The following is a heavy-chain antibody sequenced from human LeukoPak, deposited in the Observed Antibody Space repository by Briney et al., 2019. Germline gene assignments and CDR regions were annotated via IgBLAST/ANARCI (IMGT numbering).Heavy chain of an antibody. Sequence: GGSLRLSCAASGFDFRTYWMHWVRQAPGKGLMWVSRINSDGTGTYADSVKGRFTISRDNANNMLYLQMSSVTADDTAVYYCTKDARTCHSSGCWKPSDYWGQGALVTVSS. CDR3: TKDARTCHSSGCWKPSDY. CDR2: INSDGTGT. V-gene: IGHV3-74*01. J-gene: IGHJ4*02. D-gene: IGHD3-22*01. CDR1: GFDFRTYW.